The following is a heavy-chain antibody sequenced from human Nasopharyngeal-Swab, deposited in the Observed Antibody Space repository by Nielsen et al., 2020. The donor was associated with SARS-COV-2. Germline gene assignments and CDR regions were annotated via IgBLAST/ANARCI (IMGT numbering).Heavy chain of an antibody. CDR1: GLTGRNPA. CDR3: AKVYSYFDI. D-gene: IGHD2-15*01. V-gene: IGHV3-23*01. Sequence: GVSLDISRAAAGLTGRNPAMSGVRQLPGKGLEWVATITGSGGGTYSADAVKGRFNISRDNLKNTLYLQMSSLRADDTAVYYCAKVYSYFDIWGQGTLVTVSS. CDR2: ITGSGGGT. J-gene: IGHJ4*02.